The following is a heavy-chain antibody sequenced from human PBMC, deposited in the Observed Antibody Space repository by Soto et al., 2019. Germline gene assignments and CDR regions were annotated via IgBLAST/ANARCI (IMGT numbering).Heavy chain of an antibody. CDR2: INHSGST. J-gene: IGHJ6*02. CDR1: GGSFSGYY. CDR3: ARHPGGRTYCSSTSCYRALYYYYGMDV. D-gene: IGHD2-2*02. Sequence: QVQLQQWGAGLLKPSETLSLTCAVYGGSFSGYYWSWIRQPPGKGLEWIGEINHSGSTNYNPSLKSQVTISVDASKNQFSLKLSSVTAADTAVYYCARHPGGRTYCSSTSCYRALYYYYGMDVWGQGTTVTVSS. V-gene: IGHV4-34*01.